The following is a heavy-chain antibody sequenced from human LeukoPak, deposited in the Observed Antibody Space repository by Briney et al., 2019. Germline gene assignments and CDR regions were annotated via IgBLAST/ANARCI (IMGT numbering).Heavy chain of an antibody. CDR1: GYSISSGYY. CDR3: ARSKIAVAAPFDY. CDR2: IYHSGST. Sequence: SEPLSLPFAVSGYSISSGYYWGWIRQPPGKGLEWIGSIYHSGSTYYSPSLKSRVTISVDTSKNQFSLKLSSVTAADTAVYYCARSKIAVAAPFDYWGQGTLVTVSS. D-gene: IGHD6-19*01. V-gene: IGHV4-38-2*01. J-gene: IGHJ4*02.